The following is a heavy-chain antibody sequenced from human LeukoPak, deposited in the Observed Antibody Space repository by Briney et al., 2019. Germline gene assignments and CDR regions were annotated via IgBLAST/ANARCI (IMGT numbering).Heavy chain of an antibody. J-gene: IGHJ3*02. CDR2: IYHSGST. CDR3: ARGGWIQLWPMTFDI. CDR1: GGSFSGYY. Sequence: SETLSLTCAVYGGSFSGYYWSWIRQPPGKGLEWIGSIYHSGSTYYNPSLKRRVTISVDTSKNQFSLKLSSVTAADTAVYYCARGGWIQLWPMTFDIWGQGTMVTVSS. D-gene: IGHD5-18*01. V-gene: IGHV4-34*01.